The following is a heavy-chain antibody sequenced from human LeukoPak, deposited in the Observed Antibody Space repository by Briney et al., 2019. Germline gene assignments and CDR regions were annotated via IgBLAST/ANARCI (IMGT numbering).Heavy chain of an antibody. CDR2: ISGSGGST. J-gene: IGHJ4*02. V-gene: IGHV3-23*01. Sequence: GGSLRLSCAASGFTFSSYAMSWVRQAPGQGLEWVSAISGSGGSTYYADSVKGRFTISRDNSKNTLYLQMNSLRAEDTAVYYCAKPIYYGSGSYYFDYWGQGTLVTVSS. D-gene: IGHD3-10*01. CDR1: GFTFSSYA. CDR3: AKPIYYGSGSYYFDY.